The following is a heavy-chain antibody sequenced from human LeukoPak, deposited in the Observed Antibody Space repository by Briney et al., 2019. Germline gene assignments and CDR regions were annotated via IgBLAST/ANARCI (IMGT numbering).Heavy chain of an antibody. J-gene: IGHJ6*03. CDR1: GLTFSSYG. Sequence: PGGSLSLSRAASGLTFSSYGMSWVRQAPGKGVEWVSAISGSGGSKYYADSVKSRFTISRDNSKNTLYLQMNSLRAEDTAVYYCAKDITRGTDGYYYMDVWGKGTTATISS. CDR2: ISGSGGSK. V-gene: IGHV3-23*01. CDR3: AKDITRGTDGYYYMDV. D-gene: IGHD3-16*01.